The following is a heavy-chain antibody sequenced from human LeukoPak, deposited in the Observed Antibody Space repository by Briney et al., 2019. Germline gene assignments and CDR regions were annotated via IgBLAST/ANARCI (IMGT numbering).Heavy chain of an antibody. CDR1: GFSFSSYA. D-gene: IGHD5-18*01. J-gene: IGHJ4*02. CDR2: VSGSGGST. V-gene: IGHV3-23*01. CDR3: AKRGFSYGALYYFDD. Sequence: PGGSLRLSCAASGFSFSSYAMSSVCEAPGQGVEWVSAVSGSGGSTYYADSVKGRFTISRDNSKNTLYLQMNSLRAEDTAVYYCAKRGFSYGALYYFDDWGQGTLVTVSS.